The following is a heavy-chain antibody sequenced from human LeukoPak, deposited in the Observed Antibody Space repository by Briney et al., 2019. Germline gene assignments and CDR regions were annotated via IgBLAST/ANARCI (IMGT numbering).Heavy chain of an antibody. D-gene: IGHD2-2*03. V-gene: IGHV4-34*01. CDR3: ARMLLDIVVVPAAMISPYFDY. CDR1: GGSFSGYY. Sequence: KPSDTLSLTCAVYGGSFSGYYWSWIRQPPGKGLEWIGEINHRGSTNSNPSLKSRVTISIDTSKKQFSPKLSSVTAADTAVYYCARMLLDIVVVPAAMISPYFDYWGQGTLVTVSS. CDR2: INHRGST. J-gene: IGHJ4*02.